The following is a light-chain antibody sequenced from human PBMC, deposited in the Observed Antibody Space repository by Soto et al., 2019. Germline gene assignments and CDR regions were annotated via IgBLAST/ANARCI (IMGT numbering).Light chain of an antibody. V-gene: IGKV3-20*01. J-gene: IGKJ1*01. CDR1: RSVSSSY. Sequence: ETVLTQSPGTLSLSPGERATLFCRASRSVSSSYLAWYQQKTGQAPRLLIYGASSRATGMPDRFSGSGSGSDFSLTISRLEPEDFAVYYCQHYGSSPPSWKFGQGTKLEI. CDR3: QHYGSSPPSWK. CDR2: GAS.